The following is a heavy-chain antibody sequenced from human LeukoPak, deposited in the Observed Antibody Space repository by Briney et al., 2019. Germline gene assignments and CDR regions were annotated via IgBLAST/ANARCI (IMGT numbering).Heavy chain of an antibody. CDR3: ARDSPSGSYDY. Sequence: SETLSLTXTVSGGSISSYYWSWIRQPPGKGLEWIGYIYYGGSTNYNPSLKSRVTISVDTSKNQFSLKLSSVTAADTAVYYCARDSPSGSYDYWGQGTLVTVSS. J-gene: IGHJ4*02. V-gene: IGHV4-59*01. D-gene: IGHD1-26*01. CDR1: GGSISSYY. CDR2: IYYGGST.